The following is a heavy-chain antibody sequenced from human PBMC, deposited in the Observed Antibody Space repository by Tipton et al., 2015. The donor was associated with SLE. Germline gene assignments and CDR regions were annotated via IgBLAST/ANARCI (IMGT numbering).Heavy chain of an antibody. Sequence: TLSLTCAVYGGSFSGYYWSWIRQPPGKGLEWIGEINHSGSTNYNPSLKSRVTISVDTSKNQFSLKLSSVTAADTAVYYCARGRLDYYGSGSPGYYFDYWGQGTLVTVSS. V-gene: IGHV4-34*01. CDR1: GGSFSGYY. CDR3: ARGRLDYYGSGSPGYYFDY. D-gene: IGHD3-10*01. CDR2: INHSGST. J-gene: IGHJ4*02.